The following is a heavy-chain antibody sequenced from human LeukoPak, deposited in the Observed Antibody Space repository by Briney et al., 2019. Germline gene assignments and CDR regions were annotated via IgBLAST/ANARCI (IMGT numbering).Heavy chain of an antibody. D-gene: IGHD2-2*01. J-gene: IGHJ4*02. CDR3: AKMGAFYCSSTGCSTIGEGLDY. CDR2: ISGSGGST. Sequence: PGGSLRLSCAASGFTFSSYAMSWVRQAPGKGLEWVSAISGSGGSTYYADSVKGRFTISRDNSKNTLYLQMNSLRAEDTAVYYCAKMGAFYCSSTGCSTIGEGLDYWGQGTLVTVSS. CDR1: GFTFSSYA. V-gene: IGHV3-23*01.